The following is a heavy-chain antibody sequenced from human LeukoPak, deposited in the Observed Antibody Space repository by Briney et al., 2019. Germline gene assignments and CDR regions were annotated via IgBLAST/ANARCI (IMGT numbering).Heavy chain of an antibody. CDR3: ARVGYSSLSDYFDY. Sequence: ASVKVSCKPSGYTFTSYYMHWVRQASGQGLEWMGIINPSGGSTSYEQKFQGRDTMTRDTPTSTVYMELSSLSSEDTAVYYCARVGYSSLSDYFDYWGQGTLVTVSS. CDR1: GYTFTSYY. V-gene: IGHV1-46*01. J-gene: IGHJ4*02. CDR2: INPSGGST. D-gene: IGHD6-6*01.